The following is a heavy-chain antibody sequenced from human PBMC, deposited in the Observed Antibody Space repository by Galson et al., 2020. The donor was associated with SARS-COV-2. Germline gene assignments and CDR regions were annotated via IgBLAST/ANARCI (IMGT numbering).Heavy chain of an antibody. CDR3: VREDSGSGQYFFDY. CDR2: ISSDGSNT. D-gene: IGHD2-15*01. J-gene: IGHJ4*02. CDR1: EFTFSTYW. V-gene: IGHV3-74*01. Sequence: GESLKISCAASEFTFSTYWMHWVRQTPGKGLVWVSRISSDGSNTIYADSVKGRFTISRDNAKNTLYLQMNSLRAEDTALYYCVREDSGSGQYFFDYWGQGTLVTVSS.